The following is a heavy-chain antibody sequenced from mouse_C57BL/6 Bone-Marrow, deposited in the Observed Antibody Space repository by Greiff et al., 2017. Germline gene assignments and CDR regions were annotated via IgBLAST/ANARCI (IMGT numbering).Heavy chain of an antibody. Sequence: QVQLQQPGAELVKPGASVKMSCKASGYTFTSYWITWVKQRPGQGLEWIGDIYPGSGSTNYNEKFKSKATLTVDTSSSTAYMQLSSLTSEDSAVYYCARQITTVAENYAMDYWGQGTSVTVSS. CDR3: ARQITTVAENYAMDY. CDR2: IYPGSGST. V-gene: IGHV1-55*01. D-gene: IGHD1-1*01. J-gene: IGHJ4*01. CDR1: GYTFTSYW.